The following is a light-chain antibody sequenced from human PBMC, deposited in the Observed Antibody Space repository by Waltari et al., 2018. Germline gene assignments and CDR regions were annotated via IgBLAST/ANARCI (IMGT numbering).Light chain of an antibody. V-gene: IGKV1-5*03. CDR1: ETIFSW. J-gene: IGKJ2*03. CDR2: KAS. CDR3: QQYNTNSHYS. Sequence: DIQMTQSPSTLSASVGDTVPITCRASETIFSWLAWYQQKPGTPPKLLIYKASSLETGVPLRFSGRGFGVEFTLTISGLQPDDFATYYCQQYNTNSHYSFGQGTKVEIK.